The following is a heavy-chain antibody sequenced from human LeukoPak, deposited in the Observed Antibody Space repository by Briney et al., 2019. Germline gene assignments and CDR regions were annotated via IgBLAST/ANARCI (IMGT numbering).Heavy chain of an antibody. CDR1: GGTFSSYA. CDR3: AKWVYYYYYYMDV. J-gene: IGHJ6*03. D-gene: IGHD1-26*01. CDR2: IIPIFGTA. V-gene: IGHV1-69*01. Sequence: GSSVKVSCKASGGTFSSYAISWVRQAPGQGLEWMGGIIPIFGTANYAQKFQGRVTITADESTSTAYRELSSLRSEDTAVYYCAKWVYYYYYYMDVWGKGTTVTVSS.